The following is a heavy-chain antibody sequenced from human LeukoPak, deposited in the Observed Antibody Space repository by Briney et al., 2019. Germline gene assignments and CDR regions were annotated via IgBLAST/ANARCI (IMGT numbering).Heavy chain of an antibody. J-gene: IGHJ4*02. Sequence: PGGSLRLSCAASGFTFSSYGMTWIRQAPGKGLEWISYINTGSTTIHHADSVKGRFTVSRDNTRNTLFLQMNSLRVEDTAVYFCARVPDDPWSGYFFDCWGQGTLVTVSS. CDR1: GFTFSSYG. D-gene: IGHD3-3*01. CDR2: INTGSTTI. CDR3: ARVPDDPWSGYFFDC. V-gene: IGHV3-48*01.